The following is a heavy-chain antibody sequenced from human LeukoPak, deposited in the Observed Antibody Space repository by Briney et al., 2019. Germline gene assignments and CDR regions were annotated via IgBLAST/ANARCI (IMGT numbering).Heavy chain of an antibody. CDR1: GFTFSSYG. J-gene: IGHJ4*02. Sequence: GGSLRLSCAASGFTFSSYGMHWVRQAPGKGLEWVANIKQDGSEKYYVDSVKGRFTISRDNAKNSLYLQMNSLRAEDTAVYYCARDPRRFSDYWGQGTLVTVSS. D-gene: IGHD3-3*01. V-gene: IGHV3-7*01. CDR2: IKQDGSEK. CDR3: ARDPRRFSDY.